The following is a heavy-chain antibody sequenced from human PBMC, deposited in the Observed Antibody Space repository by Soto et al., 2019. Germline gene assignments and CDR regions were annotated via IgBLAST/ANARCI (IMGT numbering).Heavy chain of an antibody. CDR1: GGSFSGYY. V-gene: IGHV4-34*01. CDR3: ARGRITIFV. J-gene: IGHJ4*02. Sequence: PSETLSLTCAVYGGSFSGYYWSWIRQPPGKGLEWIGEINHSGSTNYNPSLKSRVTISVDTSKNQFSLKLSSVTAADTAVYYCARGRITIFVWGQGTLVTVSS. CDR2: INHSGST. D-gene: IGHD3-3*01.